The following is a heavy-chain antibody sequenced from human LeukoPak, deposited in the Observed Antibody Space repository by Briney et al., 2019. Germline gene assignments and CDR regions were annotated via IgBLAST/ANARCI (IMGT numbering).Heavy chain of an antibody. CDR2: ISYDGSNK. D-gene: IGHD6-6*01. J-gene: IGHJ4*02. CDR3: ARALYSSSSGGDY. CDR1: GFTFSSYA. V-gene: IGHV3-30-3*01. Sequence: GGSLRLSCAASGFTFSSYAMHWVRQAPGKGLEWVAVISYDGSNKYYADSVKGRFTISRDNSKNTLYLQMNSLRAEDTAVYYCARALYSSSSGGDYWGQGTLVTVSS.